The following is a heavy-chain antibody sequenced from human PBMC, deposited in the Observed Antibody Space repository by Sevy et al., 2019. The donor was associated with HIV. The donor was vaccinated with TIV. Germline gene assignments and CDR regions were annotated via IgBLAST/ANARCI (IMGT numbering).Heavy chain of an antibody. CDR2: IKRKSDFGTT. Sequence: GGSLRLSCAASGFTVTNAWMTWICQAPGKGLEWVARIKRKSDFGTTDYAASVKGRFTISRDDSGNTVFLQMDGLKSDDTAMYYCTTDYNFWSGSDAFDVWGQGTMVTVSS. CDR3: TTDYNFWSGSDAFDV. D-gene: IGHD3-3*01. J-gene: IGHJ3*01. CDR1: GFTVTNAW. V-gene: IGHV3-15*01.